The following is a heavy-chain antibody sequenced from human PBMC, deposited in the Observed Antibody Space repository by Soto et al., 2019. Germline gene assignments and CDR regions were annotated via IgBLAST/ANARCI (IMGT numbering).Heavy chain of an antibody. J-gene: IGHJ4*02. CDR3: ARIVAGYYFDY. D-gene: IGHD6-19*01. CDR2: IFSNDEK. Sequence: QVTLKESGPVLVKPTETLTLTCTVSGFSLSNARMGVSWIRRPPGKALEWLAHIFSNDEKSYSTSLKSRLTISKDTSKSQVVLTMTNMDPVDTATYYCARIVAGYYFDYWGQGTLVTVSS. V-gene: IGHV2-26*01. CDR1: GFSLSNARMG.